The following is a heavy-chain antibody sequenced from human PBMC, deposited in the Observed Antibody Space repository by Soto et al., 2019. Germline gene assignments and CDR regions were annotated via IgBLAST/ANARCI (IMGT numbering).Heavy chain of an antibody. J-gene: IGHJ2*01. CDR2: ISAYNGNT. CDR3: ARDCGYCSGGSCYCYWYFDL. D-gene: IGHD2-15*01. CDR1: GYTFTSYG. V-gene: IGHV1-18*01. Sequence: ASVKVSCKASGYTFTSYGISWVRQAPGQGLEWMGWISAYNGNTNYAQKLQGRVTMTTDTSTSTAYMELRSLRSDDTAVYYCARDCGYCSGGSCYCYWYFDLWGRGTLVTVSS.